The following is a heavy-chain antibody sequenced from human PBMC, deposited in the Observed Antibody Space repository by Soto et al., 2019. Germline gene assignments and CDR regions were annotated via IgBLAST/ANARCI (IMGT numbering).Heavy chain of an antibody. CDR1: GFTFSIYT. D-gene: IGHD5-18*01. Sequence: PGGSLRLSCVTSGFTFSIYTMNWVRQAPGSGLEWVSSIRSNTSYKFYADSVKGRFTISRDNDKNSLFLQMNSLRAEDTAVYYCASQFNTGYSYGYRWGQGTLVTVSS. J-gene: IGHJ5*02. V-gene: IGHV3-21*01. CDR3: ASQFNTGYSYGYR. CDR2: IRSNTSYK.